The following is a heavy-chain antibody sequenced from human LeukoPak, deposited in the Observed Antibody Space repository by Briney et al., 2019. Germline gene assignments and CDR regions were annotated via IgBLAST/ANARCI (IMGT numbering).Heavy chain of an antibody. J-gene: IGHJ4*02. Sequence: KPSETLSLTCAVYGGSFSGYYWSWIRQPAGKGLEWIGRIYTSGSTNYNPSLKSRVTISVDTSKNQFSLKLSSVTAADTAVYYCARSKVRGVITYYFDYWGQGTLVTVSS. D-gene: IGHD3-10*01. CDR1: GGSFSGYY. CDR2: IYTSGST. V-gene: IGHV4-59*10. CDR3: ARSKVRGVITYYFDY.